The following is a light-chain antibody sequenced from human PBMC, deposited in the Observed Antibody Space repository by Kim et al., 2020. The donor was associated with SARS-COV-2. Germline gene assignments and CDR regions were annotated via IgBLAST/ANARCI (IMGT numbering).Light chain of an antibody. CDR1: RWSIGSIY. CDR2: EDD. J-gene: IGLJ2*01. Sequence: VATSATGRRWSIGSIYVTWYQQRPLRTTTTLISEDDQRLSGVPARFSCPSDSSSNSVTLTFSGLEPEDEADYYCQSYDTNSHDIFGGGTKLTVL. V-gene: IGLV6-57*02. CDR3: QSYDTNSHDI.